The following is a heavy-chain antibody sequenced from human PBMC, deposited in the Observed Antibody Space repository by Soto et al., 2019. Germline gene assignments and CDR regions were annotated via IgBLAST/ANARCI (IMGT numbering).Heavy chain of an antibody. D-gene: IGHD4-17*01. J-gene: IGHJ1*01. V-gene: IGHV3-23*01. CDR1: GFSFNSYS. CDR2: IIGSGDSA. Sequence: EVQLLESGGGLVQPGGSLRLSCADSGFSFNSYSMSWVRQAPGKGLEWVAGIIGSGDSAYYADSVKGRFTISRDNSKNTLYLQMNSLRAGDTAIYYCAKDRGTTTVTFDAFQHWGQGTLVAVSS. CDR3: AKDRGTTTVTFDAFQH.